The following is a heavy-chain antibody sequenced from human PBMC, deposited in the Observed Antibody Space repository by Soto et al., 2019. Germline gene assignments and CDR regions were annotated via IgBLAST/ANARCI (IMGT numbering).Heavy chain of an antibody. Sequence: SETLSLTCTVSGGSISSGGYYWSWIRQHPGKGLEWIGYIYYSGSTYYNPSLKSRVTISVDTSKNQFSLKLSSVTAAVTAVYYCARDRGVTMVRGVIIPMGYFDYWGQGTLVTVSS. CDR1: GGSISSGGYY. J-gene: IGHJ4*02. V-gene: IGHV4-31*03. CDR3: ARDRGVTMVRGVIIPMGYFDY. D-gene: IGHD3-10*01. CDR2: IYYSGST.